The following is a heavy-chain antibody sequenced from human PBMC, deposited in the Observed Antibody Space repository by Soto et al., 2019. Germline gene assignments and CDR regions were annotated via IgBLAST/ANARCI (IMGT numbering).Heavy chain of an antibody. D-gene: IGHD6-6*01. J-gene: IGHJ3*01. CDR2: ISASGDRT. CDR3: EGSST. CDR1: GFTLTNYA. Sequence: EVQLLVSGGGSAQPGGSLRLSCEVSGFTLTNYAMSWVRQTSGKGLEWVSQISASGDRTYYADSVKGRFTISKDFSKNTLFLQMNSLRGEDSAVYYCEGSSTWGQGTMVTVSS. V-gene: IGHV3-23*01.